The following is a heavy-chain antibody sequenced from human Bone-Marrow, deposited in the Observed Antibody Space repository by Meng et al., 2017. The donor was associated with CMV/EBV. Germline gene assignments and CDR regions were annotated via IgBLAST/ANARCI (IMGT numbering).Heavy chain of an antibody. CDR1: YPFTSYD. V-gene: IGHV1-8*01. J-gene: IGHJ5*02. CDR2: MNPNSGNT. CDR3: ARGGITMVRGVIYWFDP. Sequence: YPFTSYDITWVRQATGQGLEWMGWMNPNSGNTGYAQKFQGRVTMTRNTSISTAYMELSSLRSEDTAVYYCARGGITMVRGVIYWFDPWGQGTLVTVSS. D-gene: IGHD3-10*01.